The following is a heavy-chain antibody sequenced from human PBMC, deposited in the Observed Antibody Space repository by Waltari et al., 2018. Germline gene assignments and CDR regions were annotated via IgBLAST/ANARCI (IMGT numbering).Heavy chain of an antibody. J-gene: IGHJ4*02. CDR2: ISGSGGST. V-gene: IGHV3-23*01. Sequence: EVQLLESGGGLVQPGGSLRLSCAASGFTFSSYAMSWVRQAPGKGLEWVSAISGSGGSTYYADSVKGRFTISRDNSKHTLYLQLNRLRAEDTAVYYCAKYFWSGYYTSDYWGQGTLVTVSS. CDR1: GFTFSSYA. D-gene: IGHD3-3*01. CDR3: AKYFWSGYYTSDY.